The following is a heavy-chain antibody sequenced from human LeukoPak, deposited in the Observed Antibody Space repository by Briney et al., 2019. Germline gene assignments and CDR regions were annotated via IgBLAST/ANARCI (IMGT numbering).Heavy chain of an antibody. CDR3: VRDETGRGWYN. D-gene: IGHD6-19*01. Sequence: GGCLRLSCAASGFTFSSYYMSWFRQTPGKGLEWVSAINGGGDSTYYADSVKGRFTISRDNSKKTLFLQMNSLRAEDTAVYYRVRDETGRGWYNWGQGTLVSVSS. V-gene: IGHV3-23*01. CDR2: INGGGDST. CDR1: GFTFSSYY. J-gene: IGHJ4*02.